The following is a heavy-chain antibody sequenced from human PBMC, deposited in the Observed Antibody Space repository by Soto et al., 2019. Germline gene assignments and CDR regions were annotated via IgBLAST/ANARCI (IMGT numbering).Heavy chain of an antibody. V-gene: IGHV3-64D*06. CDR1: GFTFSSYA. CDR3: VKDLVFSLSYYDILTGNVVDY. Sequence: EVQLVESGGGLVQPGGSLRLSCSASGFTFSSYAMHWVRQAPGKGLEYVSAISSNGGSTYYADSVKGRFTISRDNSKNTLYLQMSSLRAEDTAVYYCVKDLVFSLSYYDILTGNVVDYWGQGTLVTVSS. D-gene: IGHD3-9*01. J-gene: IGHJ4*02. CDR2: ISSNGGST.